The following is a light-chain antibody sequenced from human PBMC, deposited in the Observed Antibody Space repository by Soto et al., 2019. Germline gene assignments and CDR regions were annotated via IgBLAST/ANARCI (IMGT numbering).Light chain of an antibody. J-gene: IGLJ1*01. Sequence: QSVLTQPRSVSGSPGQSVTICCTGTSTDVGSYNYVSWFQHHPGKAPKLMIYDVSKRPSGVPDRFSGSKSGVTASLTISGLQADDEADYYCCSYAGSYKFVFGIGTKVTVL. CDR1: STDVGSYNY. V-gene: IGLV2-11*01. CDR2: DVS. CDR3: CSYAGSYKFV.